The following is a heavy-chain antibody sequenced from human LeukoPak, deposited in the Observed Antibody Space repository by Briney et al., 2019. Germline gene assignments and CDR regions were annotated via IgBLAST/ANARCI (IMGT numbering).Heavy chain of an antibody. CDR1: GGSFSSYY. CDR2: INHSGST. V-gene: IGHV4-34*01. CDR3: ARPVRGP. Sequence: SETLSLTCAVYGGSFSSYYWSWIRQPPGKGLEWIGEINHSGSTNYNPSLKTRVTISVDTSTNQFSLKVSSVTAADTAMYYCARPVRGPWGQGTLVTVSS. J-gene: IGHJ5*02.